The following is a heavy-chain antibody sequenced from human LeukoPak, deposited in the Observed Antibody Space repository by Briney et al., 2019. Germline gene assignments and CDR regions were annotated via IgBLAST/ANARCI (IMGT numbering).Heavy chain of an antibody. CDR1: GGSISSSNW. D-gene: IGHD6-13*01. CDR3: AREYGSSHWFDP. V-gene: IGHV4-4*02. Sequence: SGTLSLTCAVSGGSISSSNWWTWVRQPPGKGLEWIGEIYYSGSTNYNPSLKSRVTISMDKSKNQFSLNLTSVTAADTAVYYCAREYGSSHWFDPRGQGTLVTVSS. J-gene: IGHJ5*02. CDR2: IYYSGST.